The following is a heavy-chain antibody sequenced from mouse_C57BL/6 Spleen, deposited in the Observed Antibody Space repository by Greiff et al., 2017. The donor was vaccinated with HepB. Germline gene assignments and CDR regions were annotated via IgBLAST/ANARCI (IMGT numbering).Heavy chain of an antibody. CDR2: IYPRSGNT. CDR3: ARERDSSGYVPSY. V-gene: IGHV1-81*01. CDR1: GYTFTSYG. D-gene: IGHD3-2*02. J-gene: IGHJ3*01. Sequence: QVQLKESGAELARPGASVKLSCKASGYTFTSYGISWVKQRTGQGLEWIGEIYPRSGNTYYNEKFKGKATLTADKSSSTAYMELRSLTSEDSAVYFCARERDSSGYVPSYWGQGTLVTVSA.